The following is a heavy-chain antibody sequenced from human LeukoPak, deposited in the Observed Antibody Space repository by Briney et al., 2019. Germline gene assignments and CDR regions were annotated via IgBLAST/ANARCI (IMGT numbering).Heavy chain of an antibody. Sequence: PGGSLRLSCAASGFTFNNYWIHWVRQVPGKGLVWFSRINNDGSSASYVDSVKGRFTISRDNAKNTLFLQMNSLRAEDTAVYYCARRGTGHGMDVWGQGTTVIVSS. CDR3: ARRGTGHGMDV. D-gene: IGHD1-1*01. J-gene: IGHJ6*02. CDR2: INNDGSSA. CDR1: GFTFNNYW. V-gene: IGHV3-74*01.